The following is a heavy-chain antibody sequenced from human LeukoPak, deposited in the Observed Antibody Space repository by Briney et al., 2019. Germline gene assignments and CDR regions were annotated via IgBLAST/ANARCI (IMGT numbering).Heavy chain of an antibody. V-gene: IGHV4-61*02. CDR1: GGSISGGSDY. D-gene: IGHD1-26*01. CDR2: IHTSGRT. CDR3: AREMGGRDNAFDI. Sequence: SETLSLTCTVSGGSISGGSDYWSWIRQPAGKGLEWIGRIHTSGRTNYNPSLKSRVTISVDTSKNQFSLKLSSVTAADTAVYYCAREMGGRDNAFDIWGQGTMVTVSS. J-gene: IGHJ3*02.